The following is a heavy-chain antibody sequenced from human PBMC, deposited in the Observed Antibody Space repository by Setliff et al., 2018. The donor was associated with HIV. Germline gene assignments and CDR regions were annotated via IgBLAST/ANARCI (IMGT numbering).Heavy chain of an antibody. CDR1: GYTFTDYY. J-gene: IGHJ3*02. CDR3: ATDYSPYYYDSSGYPNDAFDI. Sequence: VASVKVSCKVSGYTFTDYYMHWVQQAPGKGLEWMGLVDPEDGETIYAEKFQGRVTITADTSTDTAYMELSSLRSEDTAVYYCATDYSPYYYDSSGYPNDAFDIWGQGTMVTVSS. V-gene: IGHV1-69-2*01. D-gene: IGHD3-22*01. CDR2: VDPEDGET.